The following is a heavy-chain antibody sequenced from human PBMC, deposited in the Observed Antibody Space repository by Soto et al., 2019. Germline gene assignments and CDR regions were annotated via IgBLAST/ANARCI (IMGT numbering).Heavy chain of an antibody. CDR3: AKEQRPDGCWDFDH. CDR2: IIGSDGST. V-gene: IGHV3-23*01. CDR1: GFTVKSYT. Sequence: EVQLSESGGDLAQPGGSLRLSCAASGFTVKSYTMSWVRQVPGKGLEWVSSIIGSDGSTYYADSVKGRFTISRDISKNTLYLQMNSLRVEDTAVYYCAKEQRPDGCWDFDHWGQGTLVTVSS. D-gene: IGHD1-1*01. J-gene: IGHJ4*02.